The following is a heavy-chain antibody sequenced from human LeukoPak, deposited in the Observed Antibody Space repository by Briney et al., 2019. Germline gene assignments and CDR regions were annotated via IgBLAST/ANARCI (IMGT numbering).Heavy chain of an antibody. V-gene: IGHV3-11*03. Sequence: GGSLRLSCAASGFTFSDYYMSWIRQAPGRGLEWVSYISSSSSYTNYADSVKGRFIISRDNAKNSLYLQMNSLRAEDTAVYYCASGYSYGDYWGQGTLVTVSS. CDR2: ISSSSSYT. D-gene: IGHD5-18*01. J-gene: IGHJ4*02. CDR1: GFTFSDYY. CDR3: ASGYSYGDY.